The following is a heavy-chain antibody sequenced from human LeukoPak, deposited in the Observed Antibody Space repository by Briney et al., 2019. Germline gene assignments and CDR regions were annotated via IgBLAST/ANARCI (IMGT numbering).Heavy chain of an antibody. V-gene: IGHV3-7*01. D-gene: IGHD6-13*01. J-gene: IGHJ4*02. CDR2: IKQDGSEK. CDR1: EFIFSGYW. CDR3: ARDGFVGAADY. Sequence: GGSLRLSCAASEFIFSGYWMNWVRQTPGKGLEWVANIKQDGSEKQYVDSVRGRFTISRDNAKNSLYLQMNSLRVEDTAVYYCARDGFVGAADYWGQGTLVTVSS.